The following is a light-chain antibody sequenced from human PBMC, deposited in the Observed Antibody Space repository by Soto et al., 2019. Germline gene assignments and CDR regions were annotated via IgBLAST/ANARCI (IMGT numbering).Light chain of an antibody. CDR1: QSISSN. J-gene: IGKJ1*01. Sequence: EIVMTQSPASLSVSPGDRASLSCRASQSISSNLAWYQQKPGQAPRLLIYEASTRATGIPARFSGGGSGTDFTLTISSLQSEDFAVYYCQQYSNWPETFGQGTKVGIK. CDR3: QQYSNWPET. CDR2: EAS. V-gene: IGKV3-15*01.